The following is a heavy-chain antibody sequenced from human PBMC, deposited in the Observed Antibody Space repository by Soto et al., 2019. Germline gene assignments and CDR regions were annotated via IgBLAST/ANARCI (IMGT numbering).Heavy chain of an antibody. D-gene: IGHD3-22*01. CDR3: AKDYYDSSGYLDY. CDR1: GFTFSSYG. V-gene: IGHV3-30*18. J-gene: IGHJ4*02. Sequence: QVQLVESGGGVVQPGRSLRLSCAASGFTFSSYGMHWVRQAPDKGLEWVAVISYDGSNKYYADSVKGRFTISRDNSKNTLYLQMNSLRAEDTAVYYCAKDYYDSSGYLDYWGQGTLVTVSS. CDR2: ISYDGSNK.